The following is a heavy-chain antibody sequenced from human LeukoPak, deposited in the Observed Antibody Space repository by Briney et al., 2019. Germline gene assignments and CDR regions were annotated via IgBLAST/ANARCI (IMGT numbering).Heavy chain of an antibody. Sequence: SETLSLTCTVSGGSISSYYWSWIRQPAGTALEWIGRIYASGTITYNPSLKSRVTMSVDTSKNQFSLKVNSVTAADTAVYYCARAMTTVTIQWFDPWGQGTLVTVSS. J-gene: IGHJ5*02. D-gene: IGHD4-17*01. CDR3: ARAMTTVTIQWFDP. CDR1: GGSISSYY. V-gene: IGHV4-4*07. CDR2: IYASGTI.